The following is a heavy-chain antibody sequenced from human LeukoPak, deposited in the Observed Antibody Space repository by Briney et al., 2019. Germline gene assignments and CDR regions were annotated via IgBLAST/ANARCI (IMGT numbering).Heavy chain of an antibody. Sequence: PGGSLRLSCAVSGFTFSSYTINWVRQAPGKGLEWVSSISSSSSYIYYADSVKGRFTISRDNSKNTLYLQMNSLRAEDTAVYYCAKQEDIWFGELLPVDYWGQGTLVTVSS. CDR3: AKQEDIWFGELLPVDY. D-gene: IGHD3-10*01. CDR2: ISSSSSYI. V-gene: IGHV3-21*04. J-gene: IGHJ4*02. CDR1: GFTFSSYT.